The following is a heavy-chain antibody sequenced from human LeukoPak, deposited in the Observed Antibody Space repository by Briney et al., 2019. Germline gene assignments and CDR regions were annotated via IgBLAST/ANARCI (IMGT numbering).Heavy chain of an antibody. CDR2: IYSGGST. Sequence: GSLRLSCAASGFTVSSNYMSWVRQAPGKGLEGVSVIYSGGSTYYADSVKGRFTISRDNSKNTLYLQMNSLRAEDTAVYYCARHSGYSSGWDAYYFDYWGQGTLVTVSS. J-gene: IGHJ4*02. CDR3: ARHSGYSSGWDAYYFDY. V-gene: IGHV3-53*01. D-gene: IGHD6-19*01. CDR1: GFTVSSNY.